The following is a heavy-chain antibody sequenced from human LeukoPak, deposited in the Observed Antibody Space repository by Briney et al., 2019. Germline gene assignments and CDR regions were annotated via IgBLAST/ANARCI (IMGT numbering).Heavy chain of an antibody. CDR3: ARAAADNYYYYYYMDV. J-gene: IGHJ6*03. V-gene: IGHV4-39*07. D-gene: IGHD6-13*01. Sequence: SETLSLTCTVSGGSISSSSYYWGWIRQPPGKGLEWIGSIYYSGSTYYNPSLKSRVTISVDMSKNQFSLKLSSVTAADTAVYYCARAAADNYYYYYYMDVWGKGTTVTISS. CDR2: IYYSGST. CDR1: GGSISSSSYY.